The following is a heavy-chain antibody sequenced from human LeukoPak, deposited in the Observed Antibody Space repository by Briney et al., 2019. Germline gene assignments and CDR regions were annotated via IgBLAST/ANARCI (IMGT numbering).Heavy chain of an antibody. Sequence: GASVTVSFKSSVYTFTSYDINWVRQATGQGLEWMGWMNPNSGNTGYAQKFQGRVTMTRNTSISTAYMELSSLRSEDTAVYYCARGLRWNAFDIWGQGTMVTVSS. CDR1: VYTFTSYD. D-gene: IGHD5-12*01. CDR2: MNPNSGNT. V-gene: IGHV1-8*01. CDR3: ARGLRWNAFDI. J-gene: IGHJ3*02.